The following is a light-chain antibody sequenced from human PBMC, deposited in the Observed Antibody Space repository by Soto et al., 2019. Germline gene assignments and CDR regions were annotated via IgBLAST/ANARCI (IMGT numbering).Light chain of an antibody. Sequence: QPVLTQPPSVSGAPGQRVTISCTGSSSNIGAGFDVNWYQQLPGTAPKLLIYVNNNRPSGVPDRFSGSKSGTSASLAITGLQAEDEAHYYCQSYDSSLSGSVFGGGTKVTVL. CDR1: SSNIGAGFD. J-gene: IGLJ2*01. V-gene: IGLV1-40*01. CDR3: QSYDSSLSGSV. CDR2: VNN.